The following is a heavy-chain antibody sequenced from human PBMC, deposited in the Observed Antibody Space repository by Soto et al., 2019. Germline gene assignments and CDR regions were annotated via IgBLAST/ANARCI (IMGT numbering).Heavy chain of an antibody. CDR1: GFTFSSYA. Sequence: EVQLLESGGGLVQPGGSLRLSCAASGFTFSSYAMSWVRQAPGKGLEWVSAISGSGGSTYYADSVKGRFTISRDNSKNTLYLQMNSLRAVDTAVYYCAKGLMEAVAGSYWYFDLWGRGTLVTVSS. V-gene: IGHV3-23*01. CDR2: ISGSGGST. CDR3: AKGLMEAVAGSYWYFDL. D-gene: IGHD6-19*01. J-gene: IGHJ2*01.